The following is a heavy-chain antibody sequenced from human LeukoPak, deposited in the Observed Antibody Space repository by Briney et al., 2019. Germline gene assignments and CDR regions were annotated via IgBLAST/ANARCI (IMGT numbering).Heavy chain of an antibody. CDR1: GGSISSYY. Sequence: SETLSLTCTVSGGSISSYYWSWIRQPPGKGLEWIGYIYYSGSTNYNPSLKSRVTISVDTSKNQFSLKLSSVTAADTAVYYCARGDRGPYYDFWSGYLSSVDTNPYFDYWGQGTLVTVSS. D-gene: IGHD3-3*01. CDR3: ARGDRGPYYDFWSGYLSSVDTNPYFDY. V-gene: IGHV4-59*01. J-gene: IGHJ4*02. CDR2: IYYSGST.